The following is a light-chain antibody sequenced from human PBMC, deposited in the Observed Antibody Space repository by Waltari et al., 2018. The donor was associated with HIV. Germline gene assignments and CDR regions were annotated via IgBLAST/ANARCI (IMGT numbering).Light chain of an antibody. Sequence: DIVMTQSPDSLPVSLGERATINCKSSQSILHSSNNKNYLSWYQQKPGQPPKLLISWASTRESGVPDRFSGSGSGTDFTLTISSLQAEDVAVYYCQQYYASVTFGQGTKVEIK. CDR2: WAS. CDR3: QQYYASVT. J-gene: IGKJ1*01. V-gene: IGKV4-1*01. CDR1: QSILHSSNNKNY.